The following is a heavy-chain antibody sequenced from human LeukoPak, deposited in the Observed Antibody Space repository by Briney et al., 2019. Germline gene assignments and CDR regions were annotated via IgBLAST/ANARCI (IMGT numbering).Heavy chain of an antibody. CDR1: GGTFSSFA. D-gene: IGHD3-22*01. V-gene: IGHV1-69*05. CDR3: AREGVYYYDSSGLTPY. CDR2: IIPIFGTA. Sequence: SVKVSCKASGGTFSSFATSWVRQAPGKGLEWMGRIIPIFGTANYAQKFQGRVTITTDESTSTAYMELTSLRSEDTAVYYCAREGVYYYDSSGLTPYWGQGTLVTVSS. J-gene: IGHJ4*02.